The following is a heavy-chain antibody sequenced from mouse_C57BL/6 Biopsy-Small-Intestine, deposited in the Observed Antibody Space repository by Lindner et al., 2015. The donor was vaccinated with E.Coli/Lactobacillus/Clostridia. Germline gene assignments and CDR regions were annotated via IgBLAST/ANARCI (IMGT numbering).Heavy chain of an antibody. CDR1: GYTFSTYT. J-gene: IGHJ1*03. D-gene: IGHD1-3*01. V-gene: IGHV1-4*01. CDR2: INPSSAYT. CDR3: TRYFNNRYFDV. Sequence: VQLQESGAGLARPGASVKMSCKASGYTFSTYTVHWVKQRPGQGLEWIGYINPSSAYTKYNQKFQGKATLTADKSSSTAYMQLSSLTSEDSAVYDCTRYFNNRYFDVWGTGTTVTVSS.